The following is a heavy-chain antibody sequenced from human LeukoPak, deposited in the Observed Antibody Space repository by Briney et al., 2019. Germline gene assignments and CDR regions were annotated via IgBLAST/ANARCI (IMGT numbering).Heavy chain of an antibody. J-gene: IGHJ5*01. CDR1: GFTFSSYA. D-gene: IGHD4-17*01. Sequence: GGSLRLSCAASGFTFSSYAMSWVRQAPGKGLEWVSDINGSGGTTYYADSVKGRFTISRDNSKNTLYLQMNNLRAEDTAVYYCANPPTVTKTRFDSWGQGTLVTVSS. CDR3: ANPPTVTKTRFDS. V-gene: IGHV3-23*01. CDR2: INGSGGTT.